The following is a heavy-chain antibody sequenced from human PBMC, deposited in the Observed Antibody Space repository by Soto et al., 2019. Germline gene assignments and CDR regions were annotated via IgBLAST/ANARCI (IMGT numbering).Heavy chain of an antibody. D-gene: IGHD5-18*01. CDR3: ARLGSYGHDAFDI. V-gene: IGHV5-51*01. J-gene: IGHJ3*02. CDR1: GYTFTDYW. CDR2: IYPGDSDT. Sequence: GESLKISCKGSGYTFTDYWIGWVRQLPGKGLEWMGIIYPGDSDTRYSPSFQGHVTISADKSISTAYLQWSSLKASDTAMYYCARLGSYGHDAFDIWGQGTVVTVS.